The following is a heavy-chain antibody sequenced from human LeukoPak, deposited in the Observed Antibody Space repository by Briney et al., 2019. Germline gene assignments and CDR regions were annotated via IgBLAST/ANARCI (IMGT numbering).Heavy chain of an antibody. CDR2: IHTGGGI. CDR1: GGSINSDY. Sequence: SETLSLTCTVSGGSINSDYWIWIRQPAGKGLEWIVRIHTGGGINSNPSLKSRVTISVDTSKNPFSLKLTSVTAADTAVYYCARGKITAGGLHYWGQGTLVTVSS. V-gene: IGHV4-4*07. CDR3: ARGKITAGGLHY. D-gene: IGHD6-13*01. J-gene: IGHJ4*02.